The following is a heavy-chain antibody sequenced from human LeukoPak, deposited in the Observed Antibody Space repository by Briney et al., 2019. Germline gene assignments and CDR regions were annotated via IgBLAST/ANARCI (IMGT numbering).Heavy chain of an antibody. CDR2: ISYIGST. D-gene: IGHD4-17*01. V-gene: IGHV4-59*11. Sequence: SESLSLTCTVSGGSISTHYWSWIRQPPGKGLEWIGYISYIGSTNYNPSLKSRVTISVDTSRNQFSLKLTSVTAADAAVYFCARDPTTVTKGLDIWGQGTMVTVSS. CDR3: ARDPTTVTKGLDI. J-gene: IGHJ3*02. CDR1: GGSISTHY.